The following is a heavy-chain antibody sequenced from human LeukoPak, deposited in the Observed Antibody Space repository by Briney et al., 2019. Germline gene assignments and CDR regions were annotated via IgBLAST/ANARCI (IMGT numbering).Heavy chain of an antibody. V-gene: IGHV3-21*01. D-gene: IGHD6-19*01. CDR3: ARDGSPTSSGWYGPEDY. CDR2: ITSSSSYI. CDR1: GLTFSSYS. Sequence: PGGSLRLSCAASGLTFSSYSMNWVRQAPGKGLEWVSSITSSSSYIYYADSVKGRFTISRDNVKNSLYLQMNSLRAEDTAVYYCARDGSPTSSGWYGPEDYWGQGTLVTVSS. J-gene: IGHJ4*02.